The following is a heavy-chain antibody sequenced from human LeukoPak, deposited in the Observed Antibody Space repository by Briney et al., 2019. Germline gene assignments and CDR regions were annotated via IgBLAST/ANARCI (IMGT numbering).Heavy chain of an antibody. D-gene: IGHD2-2*01. V-gene: IGHV4-59*01. CDR2: IYYSGST. J-gene: IGHJ4*02. CDR3: ARNYCSSTSCYRGYGVYYFDY. CDR1: GGSISSYY. Sequence: PSETLSLTCTVSGGSISSYYWSWIRQPPGKGLEWIGYIYYSGSTNYNPSLKSRVTISVDTSKNQFSLKLSSVTAADTAVYYCARNYCSSTSCYRGYGVYYFDYWGQGTLVTVSS.